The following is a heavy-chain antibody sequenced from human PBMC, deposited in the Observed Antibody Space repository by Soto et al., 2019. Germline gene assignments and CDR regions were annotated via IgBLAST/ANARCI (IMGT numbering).Heavy chain of an antibody. Sequence: EVQLLESGGGSVQPGESLRLSCAASGFSFSSYAMGWVRQVPGKGLEWVAAVSGKSRSTWYADSAKGRFTVSRDNFQNTVQLQRDRLRVEDTAVYYCAKMTPYSVDYRDAFAVWGQGTAVTVAS. V-gene: IGHV3-23*01. CDR1: GFSFSSYA. J-gene: IGHJ3*01. CDR2: VSGKSRST. CDR3: AKMTPYSVDYRDAFAV. D-gene: IGHD1-26*01.